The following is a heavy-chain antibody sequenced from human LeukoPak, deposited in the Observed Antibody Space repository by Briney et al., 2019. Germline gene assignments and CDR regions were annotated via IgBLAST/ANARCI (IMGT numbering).Heavy chain of an antibody. J-gene: IGHJ6*03. D-gene: IGHD5-24*01. CDR1: GYTFTSYD. V-gene: IGHV1-8*01. Sequence: GASVKVSCKASGYTFTSYDINWVRQATGQGLEWMGWMNPNSGNTGYAQKFQGRVTMTRNTSISTAYMELSSLRSEDTAVYYCARSRDYYYCMDVWGKGTTVTVSS. CDR3: ARSRDYYYCMDV. CDR2: MNPNSGNT.